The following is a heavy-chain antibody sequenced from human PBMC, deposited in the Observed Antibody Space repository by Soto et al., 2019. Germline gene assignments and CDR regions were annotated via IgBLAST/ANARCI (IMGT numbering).Heavy chain of an antibody. Sequence: QVQLQQWGAGLLKPSETLSLTCAVYGGSFSGYYWSWIRQPPGKGLEWIGEINHSGSTNYNPSLKSRVTISVDPSKNQFSLKLSSVTAADTAVYYCARQLYHTIFGVVIPYYYYYGMDVWGQGTTVTVSS. CDR3: ARQLYHTIFGVVIPYYYYYGMDV. D-gene: IGHD3-3*01. CDR1: GGSFSGYY. V-gene: IGHV4-34*01. J-gene: IGHJ6*02. CDR2: INHSGST.